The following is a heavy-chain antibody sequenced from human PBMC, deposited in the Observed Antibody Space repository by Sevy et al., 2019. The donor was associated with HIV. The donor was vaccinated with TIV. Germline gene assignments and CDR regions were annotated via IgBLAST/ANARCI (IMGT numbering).Heavy chain of an antibody. CDR2: IKQDGSEK. D-gene: IGHD3-16*02. J-gene: IGHJ6*03. CDR1: GFTFSSYW. CDR3: ASSLGELSIFYYYYMDV. Sequence: GGSLRLSCAASGFTFSSYWMSWVRQAPGKGLEWVANIKQDGSEKYYVDSVKGRFTISRDNAKNSLYLQMNSLRAEDTAVYYCASSLGELSIFYYYYMDVWGKGTTVTVSS. V-gene: IGHV3-7*01.